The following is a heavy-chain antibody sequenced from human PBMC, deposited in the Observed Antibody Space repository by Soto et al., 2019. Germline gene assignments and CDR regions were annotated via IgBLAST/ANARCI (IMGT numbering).Heavy chain of an antibody. CDR3: ATRYCIHTTCYVY. Sequence: QVQLQESGPGLVEPSGTLSLTCAVSGGSISSDNWWTWVRQPPGEGLEWIGEIHPNGRTNYKPSLKSRITISVDKSENQFSLWLTSVTAADTALYYRATRYCIHTTCYVYWGQGTLVTVSS. J-gene: IGHJ4*02. D-gene: IGHD2-2*01. CDR2: IHPNGRT. CDR1: GGSISSDNW. V-gene: IGHV4-4*02.